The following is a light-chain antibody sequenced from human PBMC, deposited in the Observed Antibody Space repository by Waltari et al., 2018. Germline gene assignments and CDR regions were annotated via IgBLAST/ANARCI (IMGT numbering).Light chain of an antibody. CDR2: AAS. Sequence: EIVMTQSPASLSVSPGERATLSCRASQSVSSNLAWYQQKPGQAPSLLIYAASNRATGIPARFSGGGAGTEFTLTISRLQSEDFAVYYCQQYNNWPPSITFGQGTRPEIK. V-gene: IGKV3-15*01. J-gene: IGKJ5*01. CDR1: QSVSSN. CDR3: QQYNNWPPSIT.